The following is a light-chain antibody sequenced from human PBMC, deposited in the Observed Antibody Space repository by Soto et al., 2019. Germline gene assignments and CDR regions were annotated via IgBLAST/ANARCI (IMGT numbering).Light chain of an antibody. V-gene: IGKV1-5*03. Sequence: DIQMTQSPSTLSAFVGDRVTITCRASQSITSWLAWYQQKPGKAPKLLIYKASSLESGVPSRFSGSGSGTEFTLTISSLQPDDFGTYYCQHYNSYPWTFGQGTKVDIK. J-gene: IGKJ1*01. CDR2: KAS. CDR3: QHYNSYPWT. CDR1: QSITSW.